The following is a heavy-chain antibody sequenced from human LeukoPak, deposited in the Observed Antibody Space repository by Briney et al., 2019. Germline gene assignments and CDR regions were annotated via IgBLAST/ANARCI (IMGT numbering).Heavy chain of an antibody. CDR1: GGSISSSSYY. CDR3: ATLTTRLQAKLYYFDY. V-gene: IGHV4-39*01. Sequence: SETLSLTCTVSGGSISSSSYYWGWIRQPPGKGLEWIGSIYYSGSTYYNPSLKSRVTISVDTSKNQFSLKLSSVTAADTAVYYCATLTTRLQAKLYYFDYWGQGTLVTVSS. D-gene: IGHD4-11*01. J-gene: IGHJ4*02. CDR2: IYYSGST.